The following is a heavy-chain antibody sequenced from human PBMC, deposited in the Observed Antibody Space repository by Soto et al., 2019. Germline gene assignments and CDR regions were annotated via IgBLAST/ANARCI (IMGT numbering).Heavy chain of an antibody. J-gene: IGHJ6*02. CDR3: AAVRGGDIVGARNYYCYGMDV. V-gene: IGHV1-58*01. CDR2: IVVGSGNT. D-gene: IGHD1-26*01. Sequence: ASVKVSCKASGFTFTSSAVQWVRQARGQRLEWIGWIVVGSGNTNYAQKFQERVTITRDMSTSTAYMELSSLRSEDTAVYYCAAVRGGDIVGARNYYCYGMDVWGQGTTVTVSS. CDR1: GFTFTSSA.